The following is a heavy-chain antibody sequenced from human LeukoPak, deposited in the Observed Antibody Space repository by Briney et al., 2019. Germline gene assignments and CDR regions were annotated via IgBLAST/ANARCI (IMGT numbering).Heavy chain of an antibody. J-gene: IGHJ6*02. CDR1: GFTFDDYA. D-gene: IGHD4-17*01. CDR2: ISRNSGSI. Sequence: GGSLRLSCAASGFTFDDYAMHWVRQAPGKGLEWVSGISRNSGSIGYADSVKGRFTISRDNAKNSLYLQMNSLRAEDTALYYCAKDIIARYGDYMGGYGMDVWGQGTTVTVSS. V-gene: IGHV3-9*01. CDR3: AKDIIARYGDYMGGYGMDV.